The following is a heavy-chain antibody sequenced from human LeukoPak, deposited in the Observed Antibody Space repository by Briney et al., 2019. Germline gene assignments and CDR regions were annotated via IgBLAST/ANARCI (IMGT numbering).Heavy chain of an antibody. CDR1: GYTFTSYD. D-gene: IGHD3-10*01. CDR3: ARGVSGSSRYYYYYYMDV. V-gene: IGHV1-8*03. J-gene: IGHJ6*03. Sequence: ASVKVSCKASGYTFTSYDINWVRQATGQGLEWMGWMNPNSGNTGYAQEFQGRVTITRNTSIGTAYMELSSLRSEDTAVYYCARGVSGSSRYYYYYYMDVWGKGTTVTVSS. CDR2: MNPNSGNT.